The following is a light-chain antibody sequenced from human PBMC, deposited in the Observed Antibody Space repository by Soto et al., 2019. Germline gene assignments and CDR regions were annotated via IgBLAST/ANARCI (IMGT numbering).Light chain of an antibody. J-gene: IGKJ4*01. CDR3: QQRANWPLT. CDR1: QSVINY. Sequence: EIVLIQSPATLSLSPGERATLSCRASQSVINYLAWYQQKPGQAPRLLIYDTSNRATGIPARFSGSGSGTDFTLIISSLESEDFAVYYCQQRANWPLTFGGGTKVVIK. CDR2: DTS. V-gene: IGKV3-11*01.